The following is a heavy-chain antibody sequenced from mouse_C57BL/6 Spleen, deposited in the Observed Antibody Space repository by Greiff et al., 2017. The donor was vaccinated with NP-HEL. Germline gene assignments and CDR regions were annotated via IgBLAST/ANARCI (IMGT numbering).Heavy chain of an antibody. J-gene: IGHJ4*01. V-gene: IGHV1-69*01. D-gene: IGHD1-1*01. CDR1: GYTFTSYW. CDR3: ALITTVVGEPYAMDY. Sequence: QVQLQQPGAELVMPGASVKLSCKASGYTFTSYWMHWVKQRPGQGLEWIGEIDPSDSYTNYNQKFKGKSTLTVDKSSSTAYMQLSSLTSEDSAVYYCALITTVVGEPYAMDYWGQGTSVTVSS. CDR2: IDPSDSYT.